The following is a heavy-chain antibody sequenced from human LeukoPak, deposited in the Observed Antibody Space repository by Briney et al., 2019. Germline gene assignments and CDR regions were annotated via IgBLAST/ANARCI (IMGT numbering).Heavy chain of an antibody. D-gene: IGHD3-3*01. CDR1: GYTFTGYY. CDR3: ARGPSAYYDFWSGYYKEVPFDY. J-gene: IGHJ4*02. CDR2: MNPNSGNT. Sequence: ASVKVSCKASGYTFTGYYMHWVRQATGQGLEWMGWMNPNSGNTGYAQKFQGRVTMTRNTSISTAYMELSSLRSEDTAVYYCARGPSAYYDFWSGYYKEVPFDYWGQGILVTVSS. V-gene: IGHV1-8*02.